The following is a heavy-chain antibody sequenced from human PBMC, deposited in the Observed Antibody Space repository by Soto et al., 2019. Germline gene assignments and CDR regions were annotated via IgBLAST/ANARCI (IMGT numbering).Heavy chain of an antibody. CDR1: GYSFTGYN. J-gene: IGHJ6*02. CDR2: INPNSGGT. Sequence: ASVKVSCKASGYSFTGYNLHWVRQAPGQGLEWMGWINPNSGGTNYAQKFQGRVTMTRDTSISLAYMELSRLRSDDAAVYYCARDGKGDYYLLTGYYNYYGMDVWGQGTTVTVSS. D-gene: IGHD3-9*01. CDR3: ARDGKGDYYLLTGYYNYYGMDV. V-gene: IGHV1-2*02.